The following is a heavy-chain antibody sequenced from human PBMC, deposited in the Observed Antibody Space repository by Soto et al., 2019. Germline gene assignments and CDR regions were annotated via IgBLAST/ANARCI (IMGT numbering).Heavy chain of an antibody. V-gene: IGHV1-46*03. CDR3: ARADGDYVRYFQH. Sequence: QVQLVQSGAEVKKPGASVKVSCKASGYTFTSYYMNWVRQAPGQGLEWMGIINPSGGSTSYAQKFQGRGTMTRDTSTSTVYMELSSLRSEDTAVYYCARADGDYVRYFQHWGQGTLVTVSS. CDR2: INPSGGST. D-gene: IGHD4-17*01. J-gene: IGHJ1*01. CDR1: GYTFTSYY.